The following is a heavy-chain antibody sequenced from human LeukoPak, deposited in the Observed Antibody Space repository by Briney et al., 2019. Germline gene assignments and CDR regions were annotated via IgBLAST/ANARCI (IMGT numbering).Heavy chain of an antibody. CDR3: ATKDYYGSGSYPY. V-gene: IGHV1-18*01. CDR2: ISTYNGNT. D-gene: IGHD3-10*01. J-gene: IGHJ4*02. Sequence: ASVKVSCKASGYTFTSYGISWVRQAPGQGLEWMGWISTYNGNTNYAQKFQGRVTMTEDTSTDTAYMELSSLRSEDTAVYYCATKDYYGSGSYPYWGQGTLVTVSS. CDR1: GYTFTSYG.